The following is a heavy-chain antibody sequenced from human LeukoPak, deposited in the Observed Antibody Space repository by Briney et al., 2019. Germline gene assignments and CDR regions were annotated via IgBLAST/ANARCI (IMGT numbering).Heavy chain of an antibody. CDR3: AREGVDAFDI. CDR2: ISYDGSNK. V-gene: IGHV3-30*03. Sequence: GGSLRLSCAASGFTFSNYAMHWVRQAPGKGLEWVAVISYDGSNKYYADSVKGRFTISRDNAKNSLYLQMNSLRAEDTAVYYCAREGVDAFDIWGQGTMVTVSS. J-gene: IGHJ3*02. CDR1: GFTFSNYA. D-gene: IGHD3-10*01.